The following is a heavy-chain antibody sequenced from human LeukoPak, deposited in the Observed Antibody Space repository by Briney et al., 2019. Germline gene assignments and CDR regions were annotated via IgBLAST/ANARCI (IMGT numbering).Heavy chain of an antibody. Sequence: GRSLRLSCAASGFTFSSYAMHWVRQAPGKGLEWVAVISYDGSNKYYADSVKGRFTISRDNAKNSLYLQMNSLRAEDTAVYYCARNYAYYYDSSGYYPTPWFDPWGQGTLVTVSS. V-gene: IGHV3-30*04. CDR1: GFTFSSYA. CDR2: ISYDGSNK. D-gene: IGHD3-22*01. CDR3: ARNYAYYYDSSGYYPTPWFDP. J-gene: IGHJ5*02.